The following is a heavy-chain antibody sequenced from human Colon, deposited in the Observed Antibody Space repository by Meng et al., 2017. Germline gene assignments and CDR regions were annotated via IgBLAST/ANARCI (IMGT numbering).Heavy chain of an antibody. D-gene: IGHD4-23*01. J-gene: IGHJ4*02. CDR3: AKNSGGARFYFAN. V-gene: IGHV3-33*06. Sequence: GGSLRLSCAASGFTFSNSGMHWVRQAPGKGLEWVAVIWNDGSKEYYADSVKGRFTISRDNSKNILYLQMNSLRVEDMAVFYCAKNSGGARFYFANWGQGTLVTVSS. CDR2: IWNDGSKE. CDR1: GFTFSNSG.